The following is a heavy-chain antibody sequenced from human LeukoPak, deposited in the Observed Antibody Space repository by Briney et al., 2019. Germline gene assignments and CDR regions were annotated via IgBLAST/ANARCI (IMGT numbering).Heavy chain of an antibody. CDR2: INGDGSST. V-gene: IGHV3-74*01. Sequence: GGSLRLSCAASGFTFSSYWVHWVRQAPGKGLVWVSRINGDGSSTSYADSVKGRFTISRDTAKNSLYLQMNSLRAEDTAVYYCARAFVGGAFDIWGQGTMVTVSS. D-gene: IGHD2-15*01. CDR1: GFTFSSYW. J-gene: IGHJ3*02. CDR3: ARAFVGGAFDI.